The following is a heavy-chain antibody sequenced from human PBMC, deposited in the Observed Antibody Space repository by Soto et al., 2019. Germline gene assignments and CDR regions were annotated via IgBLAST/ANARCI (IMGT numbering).Heavy chain of an antibody. CDR1: GGSISSYY. V-gene: IGHV4-59*01. CDR2: IYYSGST. CDR3: ARVTEHRDEGNRYCSGGSFYTPYCYFDL. Sequence: QVQLQESGPGLVKPSETLSLTCTVSGGSISSYYWSWIRQPPGKGLEWIGYIYYSGSTNYNPSLMSRVTISVVASKNQYSLTLSSVTAADTAVYYCARVTEHRDEGNRYCSGGSFYTPYCYFDLWGRGTLVTVSS. D-gene: IGHD2-15*01. J-gene: IGHJ2*01.